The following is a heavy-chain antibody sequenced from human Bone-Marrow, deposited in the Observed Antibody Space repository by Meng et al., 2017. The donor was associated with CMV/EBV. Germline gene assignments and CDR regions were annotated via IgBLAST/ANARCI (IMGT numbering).Heavy chain of an antibody. CDR1: GFAFGDYG. D-gene: IGHD3-3*01. CDR3: ARDVYDFLSGYGVSINYFDY. J-gene: IGHJ4*02. Sequence: GESLTISCAASGFAFGDYGMHWVRQSPGRGLEWVAFIRSGGLDKFYADSVKGRFTISRDNSKNTLYLRMSSLREEDTAVYYCARDVYDFLSGYGVSINYFDYWGQGTLVTVSS. V-gene: IGHV3-30*02. CDR2: IRSGGLDK.